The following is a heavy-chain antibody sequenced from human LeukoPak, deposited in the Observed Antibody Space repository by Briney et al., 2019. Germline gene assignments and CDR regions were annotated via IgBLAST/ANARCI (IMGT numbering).Heavy chain of an antibody. CDR2: IIPIFGTA. CDR1: GGTFSSYA. J-gene: IGHJ4*02. D-gene: IGHD6-13*01. CDR3: ASAAAFQYYFDY. V-gene: IGHV1-69*01. Sequence: EASVKVSCKASGGTFSSYAISWVRQAPGQGLEWMGGIIPIFGTANYAQKFQGRVTITADESTSTAYMELSSLRSEDTAVYYCASAAAFQYYFDYWGQGTLVTVSS.